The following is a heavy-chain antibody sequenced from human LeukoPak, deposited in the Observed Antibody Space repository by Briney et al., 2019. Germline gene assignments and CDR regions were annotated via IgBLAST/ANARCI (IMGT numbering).Heavy chain of an antibody. CDR2: ISGSGSNT. Sequence: PGGSLGLSCAASGFTFTNYAMSWVRQAPGKGLEWVSVISGSGSNTYYADSVKGRFTISRDNSKNTLYLQMNSLRAEDTAVYYCAKSFGPVIAAAGTGADWGQGTLVTVSS. V-gene: IGHV3-23*01. CDR3: AKSFGPVIAAAGTGAD. D-gene: IGHD6-13*01. CDR1: GFTFTNYA. J-gene: IGHJ4*02.